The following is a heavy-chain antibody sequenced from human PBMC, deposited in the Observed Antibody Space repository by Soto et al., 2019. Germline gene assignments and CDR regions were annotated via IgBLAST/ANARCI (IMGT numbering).Heavy chain of an antibody. CDR2: IIPILGIA. J-gene: IGHJ5*02. Sequence: ASVKVSCKASGGTFSSYTISWVRQAPGQGLEWMGRIIPILGIANYAQKFQGRVTITADKSTSTAYMELSSLRSEDTAVYYCARGLKAAAGTRWWVDPWGQGTLVTVSS. V-gene: IGHV1-69*02. CDR1: GGTFSSYT. D-gene: IGHD6-13*01. CDR3: ARGLKAAAGTRWWVDP.